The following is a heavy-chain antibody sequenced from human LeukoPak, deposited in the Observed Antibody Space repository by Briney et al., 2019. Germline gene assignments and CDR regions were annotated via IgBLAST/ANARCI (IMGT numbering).Heavy chain of an antibody. V-gene: IGHV4-39*01. CDR2: IYYSGST. Sequence: PSETLSLTCTVSAGSISSSSYYWGWLRQPPGKGLEWIGSIYYSGSTYFNPSLKSRVAISVDTSKNQFSLKVSSVTAADTAVYYCARFDYGDSYFDSWDQGTLVTVSS. D-gene: IGHD4-17*01. J-gene: IGHJ4*02. CDR3: ARFDYGDSYFDS. CDR1: AGSISSSSYY.